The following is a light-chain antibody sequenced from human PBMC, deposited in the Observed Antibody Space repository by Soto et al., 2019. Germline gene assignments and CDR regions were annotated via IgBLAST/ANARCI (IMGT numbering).Light chain of an antibody. V-gene: IGKV3-11*01. CDR3: QQRST. Sequence: EIVLTQSPATLSLSPGERATLSCRASQSVSSYLDWYQQKPGQAPRLLIYDASNRATGIPARFSGSGSGTDFTRTISSLEPEDFAVYYCQQRSTFGQGTRLEIK. CDR1: QSVSSY. CDR2: DAS. J-gene: IGKJ5*01.